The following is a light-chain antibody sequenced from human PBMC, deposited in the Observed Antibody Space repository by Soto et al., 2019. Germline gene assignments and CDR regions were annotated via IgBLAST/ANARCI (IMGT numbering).Light chain of an antibody. CDR2: KAS. CDR1: QSISSW. CDR3: EQYNSFPT. Sequence: DIQMTQSPSTLSASVGDRVTITCRASQSISSWLAWYQQKPGKAPKLLIYKASSLEGGVPSRFSGSGSATEFTVTISSLQPDDLATYYCEQYNSFPTFGQGNKVESK. J-gene: IGKJ1*01. V-gene: IGKV1-5*03.